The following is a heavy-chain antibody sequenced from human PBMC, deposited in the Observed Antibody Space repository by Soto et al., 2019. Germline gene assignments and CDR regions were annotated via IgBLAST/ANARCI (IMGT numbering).Heavy chain of an antibody. J-gene: IGHJ4*01. V-gene: IGHV4-34*01. CDR1: GGSFSGYY. D-gene: IGHD4-17*01. Sequence: SEPLSLTCDVYGGSFSGYYWSRLRQPPGKGLEWIGANNHSGSTNYKPSLKRRVTISVDTTKNLCSLKLSSVTAVDTAVYFCARGGNTLTTDRPFDYWGYGTL. CDR2: NNHSGST. CDR3: ARGGNTLTTDRPFDY.